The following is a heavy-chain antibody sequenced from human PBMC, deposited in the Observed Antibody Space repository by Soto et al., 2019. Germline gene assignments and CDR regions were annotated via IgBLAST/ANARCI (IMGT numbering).Heavy chain of an antibody. D-gene: IGHD3-3*01. Sequence: GGSLRLSCAASGFTFSSYAMSWVRQAPGKGLEWVSAISGSGGSTYYADSVKGRFTISRDNSKNTLYLQMNSLRAEDTAVYYCATNYDFWSGYPDYWGQGTLVTVSS. J-gene: IGHJ4*02. CDR1: GFTFSSYA. CDR2: ISGSGGST. CDR3: ATNYDFWSGYPDY. V-gene: IGHV3-23*01.